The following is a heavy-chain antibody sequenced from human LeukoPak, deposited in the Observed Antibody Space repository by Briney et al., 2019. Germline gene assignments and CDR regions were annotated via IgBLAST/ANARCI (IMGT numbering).Heavy chain of an antibody. V-gene: IGHV4-59*12. J-gene: IGHJ4*02. Sequence: SETLSLTCTVSGGSISSYYWSWIRQPPGKGLEWIGYIYYSGSTNYNPSLKSRVTISVDTSKNQFSLKLSSVTAADTAVYYCARGARGTFDYWGQGTLVTVSS. CDR1: GGSISSYY. D-gene: IGHD1-7*01. CDR2: IYYSGST. CDR3: ARGARGTFDY.